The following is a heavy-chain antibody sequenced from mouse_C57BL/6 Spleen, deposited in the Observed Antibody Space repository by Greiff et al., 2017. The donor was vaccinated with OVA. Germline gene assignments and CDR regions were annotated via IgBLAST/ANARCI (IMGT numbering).Heavy chain of an antibody. V-gene: IGHV14-2*01. CDR1: GFNFTDYY. CDR3: ARAPYYGSSYEDFDV. J-gene: IGHJ1*03. CDR2: IDPEDGET. D-gene: IGHD1-1*01. Sequence: VQLQQSGAELVKPGASVKLSCTASGFNFTDYYMHWVKQRTEQGLEWIGRIDPEDGETKYAQKFQGKATITADPSSTTAYLQLSSLTSDDAAVYYGARAPYYGSSYEDFDVWGTGTTVTVSS.